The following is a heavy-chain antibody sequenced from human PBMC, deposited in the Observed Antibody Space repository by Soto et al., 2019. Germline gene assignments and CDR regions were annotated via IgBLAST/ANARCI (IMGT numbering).Heavy chain of an antibody. CDR2: IYYSGST. Sequence: SETLCLTWSVAVGSISSYYWSWIRQPPGKGLEWIGYIYYSGSTNYNPSLKSRVTISVDTSKNQFSLKLSSVTAADTAVYYCAGDKRIAVAGIGYYYYYMDVWGKGTTVTVSS. D-gene: IGHD6-19*01. J-gene: IGHJ6*03. CDR1: VGSISSYY. V-gene: IGHV4-59*01. CDR3: AGDKRIAVAGIGYYYYYMDV.